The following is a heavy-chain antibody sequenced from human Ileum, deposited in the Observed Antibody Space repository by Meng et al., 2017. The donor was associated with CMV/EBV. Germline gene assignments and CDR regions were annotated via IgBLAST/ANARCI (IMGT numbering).Heavy chain of an antibody. CDR2: INHSGST. CDR3: AREGTKLLGLKRWFDP. V-gene: IGHV4-34*01. D-gene: IGHD2-15*01. Sequence: QGRLQQWGAGLLKPSETLSLPCAVYGGSFSGYYWSWIRQPPGKGLEWIGEINHSGSTNYNPSLKSRVTISVDTSKNQFSLKLSSVTAADTAVYYCAREGTKLLGLKRWFDPWGQGTLVTVSS. CDR1: GGSFSGYY. J-gene: IGHJ5*02.